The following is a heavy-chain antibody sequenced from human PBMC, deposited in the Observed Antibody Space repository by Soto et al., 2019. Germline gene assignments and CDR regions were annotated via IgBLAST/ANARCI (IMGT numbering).Heavy chain of an antibody. V-gene: IGHV3-30*18. CDR2: ISYDGSNK. CDR1: GFTFSSYG. CDR3: AKDRASYLDD. J-gene: IGHJ4*02. Sequence: GGSLRLSCAASGFTFSSYGMHWFRQAPGKGLEWVAVISYDGSNKYYADSVKGRFTISRDNSKNTLYLQMNSLRAEDTAVYYWAKDRASYLDDWGQGTLGTGSS.